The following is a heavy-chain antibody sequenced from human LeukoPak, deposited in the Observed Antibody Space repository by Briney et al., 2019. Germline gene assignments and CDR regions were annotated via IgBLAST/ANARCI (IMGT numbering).Heavy chain of an antibody. J-gene: IGHJ5*02. D-gene: IGHD3-3*01. CDR3: ASSLWSGYYAKFDP. CDR1: GGSISSGYY. Sequence: SQTLSLTCTVSGGSISSGYYWGWIRQPPGKGLEWIGSIYHSGSTYYNPSLKSRVTISVDTSKNQFSLKLSSVTAADTAVYYCASSLWSGYYAKFDPWGQGTLVTVSS. V-gene: IGHV4-38-2*02. CDR2: IYHSGST.